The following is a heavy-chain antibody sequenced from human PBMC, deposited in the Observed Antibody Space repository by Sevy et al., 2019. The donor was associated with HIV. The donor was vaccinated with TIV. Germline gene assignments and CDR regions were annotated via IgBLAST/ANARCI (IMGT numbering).Heavy chain of an antibody. J-gene: IGHJ5*02. CDR2: ISGSGGST. V-gene: IGHV3-23*01. CDR1: GFTFSSYA. D-gene: IGHD3-10*01. CDR3: ADLYYYGSESPYR. Sequence: GGSLRLSCAASGFTFSSYAMSWVRQAPGKGLEWVSAISGSGGSTYYADSVKGRFPITRDNYKNTQYLQMNSLSAEDTAVYYCADLYYYGSESPYRWGQGTLVTVSS.